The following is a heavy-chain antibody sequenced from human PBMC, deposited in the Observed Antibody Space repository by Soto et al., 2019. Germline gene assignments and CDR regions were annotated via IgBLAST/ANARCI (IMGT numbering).Heavy chain of an antibody. J-gene: IGHJ5*02. D-gene: IGHD2-2*01. CDR3: AREGCSSTTCFIPYNWFDP. V-gene: IGHV1-69*01. CDR1: GGTFSHYA. CDR2: IIPIIASA. Sequence: QVQLVQSGAEVKKPGSSVKVYCKASGGTFSHYAINWVRQAPGQGLEWMGGIIPIIASATYAQKFQGRVTITADESTTTAYMELSSLTSEDTAVYYCAREGCSSTTCFIPYNWFDPWGQGTLVTVSS.